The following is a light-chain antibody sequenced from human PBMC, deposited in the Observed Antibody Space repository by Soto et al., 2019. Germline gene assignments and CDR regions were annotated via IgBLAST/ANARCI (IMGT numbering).Light chain of an antibody. CDR3: QQYGSSPPYT. J-gene: IGKJ2*01. V-gene: IGKV3-20*01. CDR1: QSVNSRY. Sequence: EIVLTQSPGTLSLSPGERATLSCRASQSVNSRYLAWYQQKPGQAPSPLIYAASSRATGIPDRFSGSGSGTDFTLTISRLEPEDFAVYYCQQYGSSPPYTFGQGTKLEIK. CDR2: AAS.